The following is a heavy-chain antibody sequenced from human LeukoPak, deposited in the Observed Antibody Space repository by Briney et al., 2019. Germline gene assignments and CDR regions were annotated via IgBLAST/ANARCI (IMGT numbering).Heavy chain of an antibody. J-gene: IGHJ3*02. V-gene: IGHV1-2*02. Sequence: GASVKVSCKASGYTFTGYYVHWVRQAPGQGLEWMGWINPNSGGTNYAQKFQGRVTMTRDTSISTAYMELSRLRSDDTAVYYCARDRSGYSGFGGGDAFDIWGQGTMVTVSS. D-gene: IGHD1-26*01. CDR3: ARDRSGYSGFGGGDAFDI. CDR2: INPNSGGT. CDR1: GYTFTGYY.